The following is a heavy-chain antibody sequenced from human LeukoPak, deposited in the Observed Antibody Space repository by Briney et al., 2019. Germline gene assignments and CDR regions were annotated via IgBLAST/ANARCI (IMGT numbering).Heavy chain of an antibody. CDR2: INPSDGAT. Sequence: GASVKVSCKASGYTFTMYYIHWVRQAPGQGLEWMGMINPSDGATTYALRFQGRVTMTRDMSTTTVYMDPRSLRSEDTAVYFCAREQRVGPSGNLGALSASYYTYYYMDVWGRGTTVTVSS. D-gene: IGHD3-16*02. CDR1: GYTFTMYY. V-gene: IGHV1-46*01. J-gene: IGHJ6*03. CDR3: AREQRVGPSGNLGALSASYYTYYYMDV.